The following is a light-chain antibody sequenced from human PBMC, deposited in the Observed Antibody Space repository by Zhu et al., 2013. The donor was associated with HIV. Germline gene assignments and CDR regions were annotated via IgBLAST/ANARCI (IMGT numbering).Light chain of an antibody. CDR2: GAS. V-gene: IGKV3-15*01. CDR3: QQRSHWPPALT. J-gene: IGKJ4*01. Sequence: DIVMTQSPATLSVSPGEGATLSCRASQSISRNLAWYDHKPGQAPRLLIYGASTRATGIPARFSGSGSETEFTLTISSLEPEDFAVYFCQQRSHWPPALTFGGGTEGGDQT. CDR1: QSISRN.